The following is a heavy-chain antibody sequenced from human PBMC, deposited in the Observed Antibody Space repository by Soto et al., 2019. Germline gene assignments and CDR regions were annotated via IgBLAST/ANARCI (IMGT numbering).Heavy chain of an antibody. Sequence: PGESLKISCRTSGYNFTSSWIAWVRQMPGKGLGWMGIIFPSDSDTRYSPSFQGQVTISADRSTTTVFLQWASLKASDTAVYFCSRKDKSGYFNGFDPWGQGTLVTVSS. CDR1: GYNFTSSW. D-gene: IGHD3-22*01. J-gene: IGHJ5*02. CDR2: IFPSDSDT. V-gene: IGHV5-51*01. CDR3: SRKDKSGYFNGFDP.